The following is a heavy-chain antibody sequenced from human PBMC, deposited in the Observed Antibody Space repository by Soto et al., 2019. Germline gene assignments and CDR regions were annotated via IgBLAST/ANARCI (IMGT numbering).Heavy chain of an antibody. J-gene: IGHJ5*02. CDR3: ARSYYDFWSGYYTDWFDP. CDR2: IYYSGST. V-gene: IGHV4-39*01. Sequence: SETLSLTCTVSGGSISSSSYYWGWIRQPPGKXLEWIGSIYYSGSTYYNPSLKSRVTISVDTSKNQFSLKLSSVTAADTAVYYCARSYYDFWSGYYTDWFDPWGQGTLVTVSS. D-gene: IGHD3-3*01. CDR1: GGSISSSSYY.